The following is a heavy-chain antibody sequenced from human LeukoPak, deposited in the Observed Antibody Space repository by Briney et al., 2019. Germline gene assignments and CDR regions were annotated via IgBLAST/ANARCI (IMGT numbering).Heavy chain of an antibody. CDR2: IRGNGGST. CDR1: GFTFSSYA. D-gene: IGHD1-26*01. Sequence: GGSLRLSCAASGFTFSSYAMSRVRQAPGKGLEWVSAIRGNGGSTYFADSVKGRFTISRDNSKNTLYLQMNSLRAEDTAVYNCAKDRLGTGIVGAAFDYWGQGTPVTVSS. V-gene: IGHV3-23*01. J-gene: IGHJ4*02. CDR3: AKDRLGTGIVGAAFDY.